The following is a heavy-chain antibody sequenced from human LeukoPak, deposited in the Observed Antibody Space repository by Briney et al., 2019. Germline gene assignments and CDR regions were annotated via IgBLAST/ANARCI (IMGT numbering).Heavy chain of an antibody. CDR3: ARDTRKQWLVRHWYFDL. CDR1: GYTFTSYG. J-gene: IGHJ2*01. CDR2: ISAYNGNT. D-gene: IGHD6-19*01. Sequence: ASVKVSCKASGYTFTSYGISWVRQAPGQGLEGVGWISAYNGNTNYAQKLHGRVTMTTDTSTSTAYMEPRSLRSDDTAVYYCARDTRKQWLVRHWYFDLWGRGTLVTVSS. V-gene: IGHV1-18*01.